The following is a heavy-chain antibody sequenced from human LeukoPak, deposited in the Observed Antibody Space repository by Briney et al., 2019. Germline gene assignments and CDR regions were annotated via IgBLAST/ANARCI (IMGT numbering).Heavy chain of an antibody. D-gene: IGHD4-23*01. CDR1: GGSISSSSYY. V-gene: IGHV4-39*07. Sequence: SETLSLTCTVSGGSISSSSYYWGWIRQPPGKGLEWLGSIYYSGSTYYNPSLKSRVTISVDTSKNQFSLKLSSVTAADTAVYYCARDGRWYDPFDYWGQGTLVTVSS. CDR3: ARDGRWYDPFDY. CDR2: IYYSGST. J-gene: IGHJ4*02.